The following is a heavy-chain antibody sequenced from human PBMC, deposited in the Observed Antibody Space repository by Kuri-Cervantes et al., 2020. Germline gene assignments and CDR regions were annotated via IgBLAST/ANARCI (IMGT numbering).Heavy chain of an antibody. V-gene: IGHV4-38-2*01. D-gene: IGHD2-2*01. CDR2: IYHSGST. CDR3: ASHWGDIVVVPAAQYNWFDP. Sequence: SQTLSLTCAVSGYSISSGYYWGWIRQPPGKGLEWIGSIYHSGSTYYNSSLKSRVTISVDTSKNQFSLKLSSVTAADTAVYYCASHWGDIVVVPAAQYNWFDPWGQGTLVTVSS. CDR1: GYSISSGYY. J-gene: IGHJ5*02.